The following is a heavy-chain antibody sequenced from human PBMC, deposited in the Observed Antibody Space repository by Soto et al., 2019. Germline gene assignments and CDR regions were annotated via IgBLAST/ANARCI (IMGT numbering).Heavy chain of an antibody. CDR3: TTDATDYYGMDV. Sequence: GGSLRLSCAASGFTFSNAWMSWVRQAPGKGLEWVGRIKSKTDGGTTDYAAPVKGRFTISRDGSKNTLYLLMNSLKTEDTAVYYCTTDATDYYGMDVWGQGTTVTVSS. J-gene: IGHJ6*02. CDR2: IKSKTDGGTT. V-gene: IGHV3-15*01. D-gene: IGHD2-15*01. CDR1: GFTFSNAW.